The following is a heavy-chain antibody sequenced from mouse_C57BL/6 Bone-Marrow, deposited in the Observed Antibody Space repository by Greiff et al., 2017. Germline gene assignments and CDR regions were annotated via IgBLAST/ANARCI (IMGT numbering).Heavy chain of an antibody. V-gene: IGHV1-7*01. CDR3: DYGSSYPDWYFDV. Sequence: QVQLQQSGAELAKPGASVKLSCKASGYTFTSYWMHWVKQRPGQGLEWIGYINPSNGYTKYNQKFKDKATLTEDKSSSTAYMQLSSLTYEDSAVYYCDYGSSYPDWYFDVWGTGTTVTVSS. CDR2: INPSNGYT. J-gene: IGHJ1*03. D-gene: IGHD1-1*01. CDR1: GYTFTSYW.